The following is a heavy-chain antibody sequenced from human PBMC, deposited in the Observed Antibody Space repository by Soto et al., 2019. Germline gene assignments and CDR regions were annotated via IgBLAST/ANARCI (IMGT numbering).Heavy chain of an antibody. Sequence: QVQLVESGGGVVQPGKSLRLSCTTSGFTFSSYDMHWVRQAPGKGLEWVAVLWYDGSNIQYADSVKGRFTISRDNSKSTVYLQMDSLRAEDTAVYYCARDVNDFWSGYLYWGQGTLVTVSS. D-gene: IGHD3-3*01. CDR1: GFTFSSYD. V-gene: IGHV3-33*01. CDR2: LWYDGSNI. CDR3: ARDVNDFWSGYLY. J-gene: IGHJ4*02.